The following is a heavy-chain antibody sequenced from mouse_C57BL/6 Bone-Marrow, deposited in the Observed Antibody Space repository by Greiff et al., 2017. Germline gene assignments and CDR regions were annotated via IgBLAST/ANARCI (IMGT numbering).Heavy chain of an antibody. J-gene: IGHJ3*01. CDR2: IDPSDSYT. CDR1: GYTFTSYW. Sequence: QVQLQQPGAELVTPGASVKLSCKASGYTFTSYWMHWVKQRPGQGLEWLGEIDPSDSYTNYNQQFKGKSTLTVDKSSSTAYMQLSSLTSEDSAVYYCARDTTVVAPAWFAYWGQGTLVTVSA. CDR3: ARDTTVVAPAWFAY. V-gene: IGHV1-69*01. D-gene: IGHD1-1*01.